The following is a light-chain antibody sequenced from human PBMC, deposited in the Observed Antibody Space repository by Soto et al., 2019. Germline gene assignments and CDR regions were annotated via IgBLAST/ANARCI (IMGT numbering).Light chain of an antibody. CDR3: QQYNNWPFS. CDR1: QGITTN. J-gene: IGKJ5*01. CDR2: DVS. V-gene: IGKV3-15*01. Sequence: ILMTQSPATLSVSPGERATLSCRAGQGITTNFAWYQQKSGQSPRLLIYDVSTRATGVPARFSATGSETDFTLTISGLQSEDSAVYFCQQYNNWPFSFGQGTLLEIK.